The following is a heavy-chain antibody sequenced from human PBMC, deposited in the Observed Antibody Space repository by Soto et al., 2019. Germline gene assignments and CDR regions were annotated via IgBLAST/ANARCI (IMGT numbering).Heavy chain of an antibody. J-gene: IGHJ4*02. D-gene: IGHD4-17*01. V-gene: IGHV4-30-4*01. Sequence: QVQLQESGPGLVKPSQTLSLTCTVSGGSISSGDYYWSWIRQPPGKGLEWIGYIYYSGSTYYNPSLKSRVTISVDTSKNQFSLELSSVTAADTAVYYCARGYDYGDQGYYFDYWGQGTLVTVSS. CDR3: ARGYDYGDQGYYFDY. CDR2: IYYSGST. CDR1: GGSISSGDYY.